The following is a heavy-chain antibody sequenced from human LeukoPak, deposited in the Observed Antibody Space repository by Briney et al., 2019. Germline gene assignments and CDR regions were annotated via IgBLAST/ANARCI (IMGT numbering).Heavy chain of an antibody. V-gene: IGHV3-23*01. J-gene: IGHJ4*02. CDR2: IIDSGNSI. Sequence: GGSLRLSCEGSAFIFSGHWMNWVRQAPGKGLEWVSTIIDSGNSIYYADSAEGRFTISRDNSKNTLYLQMNSLRAGDTAVYYCAKDPIFSGSYGVFDYWGLGTLVTVSS. CDR3: AKDPIFSGSYGVFDY. D-gene: IGHD1-26*01. CDR1: AFIFSGHW.